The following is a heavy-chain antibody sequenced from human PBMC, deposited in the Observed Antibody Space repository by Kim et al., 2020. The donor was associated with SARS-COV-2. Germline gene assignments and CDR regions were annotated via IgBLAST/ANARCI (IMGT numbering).Heavy chain of an antibody. CDR1: GGSFSGYY. D-gene: IGHD2-2*01. CDR3: ARARYQLLFWFCWFDP. J-gene: IGHJ5*02. Sequence: SETLSLTCAVYGGSFSGYYWSWIRQPPGKGLEWIGEINHSGSTNYNPSLKSRVTISVDTSKNQFSLKLSSVTAADTAVYYCARARYQLLFWFCWFDPWGQGTLVTVSS. V-gene: IGHV4-34*01. CDR2: INHSGST.